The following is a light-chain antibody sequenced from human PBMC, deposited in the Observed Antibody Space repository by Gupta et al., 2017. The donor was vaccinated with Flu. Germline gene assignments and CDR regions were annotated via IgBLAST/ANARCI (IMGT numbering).Light chain of an antibody. Sequence: SYELTQPPSVSVSPGQTASITCSGDNLGDKYTCWYQQKPGQPPVLVSYKDTKRPSGIPERFSGSNSGNTATLTISGTQAMDEADYYCQAWDSTTGVFGTGTKVTVL. J-gene: IGLJ1*01. CDR2: KDT. V-gene: IGLV3-1*01. CDR3: QAWDSTTGV. CDR1: NLGDKY.